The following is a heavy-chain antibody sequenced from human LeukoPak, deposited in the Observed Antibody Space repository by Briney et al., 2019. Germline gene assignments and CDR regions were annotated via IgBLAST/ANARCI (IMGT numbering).Heavy chain of an antibody. CDR3: ARDQRGYSYGSYYMDV. CDR1: GGSISSSNW. J-gene: IGHJ6*03. Sequence: SETLSLTCAVSGGSISSSNWWSWVRQPPGKGLEWIGEIYHSGSTNYNPSLKSRVTISVDKSKNQFSLKLSSVTAADTAVYYCARDQRGYSYGSYYMDVWGKGTTVTVSS. D-gene: IGHD5-18*01. CDR2: IYHSGST. V-gene: IGHV4-4*02.